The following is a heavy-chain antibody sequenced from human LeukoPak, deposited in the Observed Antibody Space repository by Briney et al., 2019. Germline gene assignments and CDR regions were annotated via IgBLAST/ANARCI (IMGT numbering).Heavy chain of an antibody. Sequence: GGSLRLSCAASGFTVSSNYMSWVRQAPGKGLEWVSVIYSGGSTYYADSVKGRFTISRDNAKNSLYLQMNSLRAEDTAVYYCAELGITMIGGVWGKGTAVTISS. D-gene: IGHD3-10*02. CDR1: GFTVSSNY. CDR2: IYSGGST. V-gene: IGHV3-53*01. J-gene: IGHJ6*04. CDR3: AELGITMIGGV.